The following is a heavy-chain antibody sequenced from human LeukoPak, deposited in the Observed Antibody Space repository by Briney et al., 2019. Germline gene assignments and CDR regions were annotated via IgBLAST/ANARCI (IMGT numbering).Heavy chain of an antibody. CDR2: IYHSGST. CDR3: ARGGTWIQLWLGDY. J-gene: IGHJ4*02. D-gene: IGHD5-18*01. CDR1: GYSISSGYY. Sequence: SETLSLTCTVSGYSISSGYYWGWIRQPPGKGLEWIGSIYHSGSTYYNPSLKSRVTISVDTSKNQFSLKLSSVTAADTAVYYCARGGTWIQLWLGDYWGQGTLVTVSS. V-gene: IGHV4-38-2*02.